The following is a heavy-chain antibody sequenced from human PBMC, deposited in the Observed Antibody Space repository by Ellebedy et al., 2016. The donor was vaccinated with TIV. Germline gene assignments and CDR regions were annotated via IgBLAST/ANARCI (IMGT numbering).Heavy chain of an antibody. J-gene: IGHJ4*02. CDR3: ARDRSMTPDS. Sequence: GGSLRLXXAASGFTFSSYSMNWVRQAPGKGLEWVSYISSSSSTIYYADSVKGRFTISRDNAKNSLYLQMNSLRAEDTAVYYCARDRSMTPDSWGQGSLVTVSS. D-gene: IGHD2/OR15-2a*01. CDR1: GFTFSSYS. CDR2: ISSSSSTI. V-gene: IGHV3-48*01.